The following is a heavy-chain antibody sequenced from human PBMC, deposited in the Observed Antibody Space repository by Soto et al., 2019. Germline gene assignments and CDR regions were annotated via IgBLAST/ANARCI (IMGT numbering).Heavy chain of an antibody. CDR3: AILSGGNFHGDYFDY. V-gene: IGHV3-30*03. CDR1: GFTFSSYA. D-gene: IGHD1-26*01. J-gene: IGHJ4*02. Sequence: QVQLVESGGGVVQPGRSLRLSCAASGFTFSSYAMHWVRQAPGKGLEWVAIISYDGTNKYYADSVKGRFTISRDNSKTTLNLHMDSLRPAAAAMYCCAILSGGNFHGDYFDYWGQGTLVTVSS. CDR2: ISYDGTNK.